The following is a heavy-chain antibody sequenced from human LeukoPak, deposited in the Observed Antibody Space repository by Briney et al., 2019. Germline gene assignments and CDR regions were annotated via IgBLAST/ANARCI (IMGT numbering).Heavy chain of an antibody. J-gene: IGHJ4*02. CDR2: ISSDGSNK. V-gene: IGHV3-30-3*01. CDR1: GFTFSSYT. D-gene: IGHD3-3*01. Sequence: GGSLRLPCAASGFTFSSYTMHWVRQAPGTGLEWVAVISSDGSNKYYADSVKGRFTISRDNSKNTLYLQMNSLRAEDTAVYYCARITIFGVVIRYWGQGTLVTVSS. CDR3: ARITIFGVVIRY.